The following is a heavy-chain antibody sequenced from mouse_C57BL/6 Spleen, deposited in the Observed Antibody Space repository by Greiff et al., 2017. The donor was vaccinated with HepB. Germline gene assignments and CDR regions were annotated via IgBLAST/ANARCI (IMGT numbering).Heavy chain of an antibody. V-gene: IGHV1-50*01. CDR1: GYTFTSYC. Sequence: QVQLQQPGAELVKPGASVKLSCKASGYTFTSYCMQWVKQRPGQGLEWIGEIDPSGRYTNSNQKFKGKATLTVDTSSSTASVQLSSLTSEGSAVYYCARGNGLASWGQGTLVTVSA. CDR2: IDPSGRYT. CDR3: ARGNGLAS. D-gene: IGHD3-1*01. J-gene: IGHJ3*01.